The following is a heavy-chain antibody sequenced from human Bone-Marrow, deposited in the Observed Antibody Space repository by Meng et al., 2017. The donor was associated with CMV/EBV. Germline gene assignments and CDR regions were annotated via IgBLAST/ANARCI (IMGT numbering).Heavy chain of an antibody. CDR1: ITSDGYY. J-gene: IGHJ5*02. V-gene: IGHV4-31*02. D-gene: IGHD2-15*01. CDR2: IYYNGTT. Sequence: ITSDGYYWSWIRQHPGKGLEWIGYIYYNGTTYNNPSLKSRVAISLDTSKNQFSLNLNSVTAADTAVYYCARVIDCSGGTCYSDWFDPWGQGTLVTVSS. CDR3: ARVIDCSGGTCYSDWFDP.